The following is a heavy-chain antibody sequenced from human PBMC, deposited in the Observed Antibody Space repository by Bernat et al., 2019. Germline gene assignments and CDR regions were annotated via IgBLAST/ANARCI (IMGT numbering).Heavy chain of an antibody. Sequence: EVQLVESGGGLVQPGGSLRLSCAASGFAFSSYNMNWVRQAPGKGLEWVSYISSSSSTIYYADSVKGRFTISRDNAKNSLYLQMNSLRDEDTAVYYCARGYCSSTSCYNRHAFDIWGQGTMVTVSS. CDR2: ISSSSSTI. D-gene: IGHD2-2*01. J-gene: IGHJ3*02. V-gene: IGHV3-48*02. CDR1: GFAFSSYN. CDR3: ARGYCSSTSCYNRHAFDI.